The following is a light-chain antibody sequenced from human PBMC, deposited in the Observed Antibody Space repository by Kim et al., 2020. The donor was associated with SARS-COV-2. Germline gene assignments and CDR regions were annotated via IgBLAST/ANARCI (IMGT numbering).Light chain of an antibody. CDR2: AAS. J-gene: IGKJ1*01. CDR3: QKYNSAPRT. Sequence: ASVGDRVTITCRANQGISNYLAWYQQKPGKVPKVLIYAASTLQSGVPSRFSGSGSGTDFTLTISSLQPEDVATYYCQKYNSAPRTFGQGTKVDIK. CDR1: QGISNY. V-gene: IGKV1-27*01.